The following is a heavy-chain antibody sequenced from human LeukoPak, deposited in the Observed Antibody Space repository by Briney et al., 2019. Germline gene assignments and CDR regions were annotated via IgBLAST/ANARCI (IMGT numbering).Heavy chain of an antibody. V-gene: IGHV3-20*04. J-gene: IGHJ1*01. Sequence: GGSLRLSCATSGFTFNDYGMSWVRQAPGKGLEWVSGITWNGGSTNYADSVKGRFTVSRDNAKNSLFLQMNSLRAEDTALYCCARGNQWLIYWGQGTLVTVSS. D-gene: IGHD6-19*01. CDR3: ARGNQWLIY. CDR1: GFTFNDYG. CDR2: ITWNGGST.